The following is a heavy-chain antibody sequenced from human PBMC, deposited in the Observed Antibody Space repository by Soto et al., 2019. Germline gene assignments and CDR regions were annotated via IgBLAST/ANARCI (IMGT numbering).Heavy chain of an antibody. V-gene: IGHV3-74*01. J-gene: IGHJ5*02. CDR2: IDTDGGGT. CDR3: ATLFDL. CDR1: GFTLRSHR. Sequence: EVQLVESGGGLVQPGRSLRVSCAASGFTLRSHRIHWVRQAPGKGLEWVSRIDTDGGGTTYADSVKGRFTISTDNAKNTVYLQMNGLRAEDTAVYYCATLFDLWGQGTLVTVSS.